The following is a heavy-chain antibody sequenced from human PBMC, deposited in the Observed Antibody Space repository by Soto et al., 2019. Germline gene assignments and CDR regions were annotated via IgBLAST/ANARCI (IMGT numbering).Heavy chain of an antibody. J-gene: IGHJ6*02. CDR1: GFSFRSYW. V-gene: IGHV3-74*01. CDR2: VNSDGSGT. D-gene: IGHD2-2*02. Sequence: EVQLVESGGGLVQPGGSLRLSCVASGFSFRSYWMHWVRQAPGKGLVWVSRVNSDGSGTSYADSVEGRLTISRDNAKNTLYLQMNSLRAEDTAVYYSTRANGPAAIGHFHYGMDVWGQGTTVTVSS. CDR3: TRANGPAAIGHFHYGMDV.